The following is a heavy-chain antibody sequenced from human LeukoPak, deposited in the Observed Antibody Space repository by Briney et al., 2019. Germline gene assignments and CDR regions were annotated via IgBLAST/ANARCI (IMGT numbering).Heavy chain of an antibody. Sequence: SETLSLTCTVSGDSFISSYWSWIRQAPGQGLEWIGYIYNPGDTNYTPSLKSRVTISVDISKKQFSLRLNSVTAADTAVYYCARTRYYDSSGYNPTYYFDYGGQGILVTVSS. CDR3: ARTRYYDSSGYNPTYYFDY. D-gene: IGHD3-22*01. CDR2: IYNPGDT. J-gene: IGHJ4*02. CDR1: GDSFISSY. V-gene: IGHV4-59*12.